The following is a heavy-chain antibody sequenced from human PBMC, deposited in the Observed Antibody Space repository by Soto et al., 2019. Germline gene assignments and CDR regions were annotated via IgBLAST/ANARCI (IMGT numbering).Heavy chain of an antibody. Sequence: QLQLQESGPGLVKPSETLSLTCTVSGGSFSSSPGYYWGWMRQPPGKGLEWIGTVHPSGNTYYNPSFMXPXPXPXXSSMTPPPLQLTSVTAADTAISYCTTGGDAWTTCLWGQGTLVTASS. CDR3: TTGGDAWTTCL. CDR1: GGSFSSSPGYY. V-gene: IGHV4-39*02. J-gene: IGHJ4*02. CDR2: VHPSGNT. D-gene: IGHD2-21*01.